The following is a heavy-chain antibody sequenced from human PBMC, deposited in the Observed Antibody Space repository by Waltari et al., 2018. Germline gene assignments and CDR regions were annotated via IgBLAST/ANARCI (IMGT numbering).Heavy chain of an antibody. Sequence: QVQLQQWGAGLLKPSETLSLTCAVYGGSFSGYYWSWIRQPPGKGLEWIGESNHSGSTNYNPSLKSRVTISVDTSKNQFSLKRSSVTAADTAVYYCARTGTTRRRIFDYWGQGTLVTVSS. J-gene: IGHJ4*02. V-gene: IGHV4-34*01. CDR2: SNHSGST. CDR1: GGSFSGYY. CDR3: ARTGTTRRRIFDY. D-gene: IGHD1-1*01.